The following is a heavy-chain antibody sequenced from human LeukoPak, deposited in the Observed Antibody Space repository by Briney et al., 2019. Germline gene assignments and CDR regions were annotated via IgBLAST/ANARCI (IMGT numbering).Heavy chain of an antibody. CDR1: GYTFTSYD. V-gene: IGHV1-8*01. CDR2: MNPNSGNT. CDR3: ARAPSRGYSRHKRPPYYYYGMDV. J-gene: IGHJ6*02. Sequence: ASVKVSCKASGYTFTSYDINWVRQATGQGLEWMGWMNPNSGNTGYAQKFQGRVTMTRNTSISTAYMELSSLRSEDTAVYYCARAPSRGYSRHKRPPYYYYGMDVWGQGTTVTVSS. D-gene: IGHD6-13*01.